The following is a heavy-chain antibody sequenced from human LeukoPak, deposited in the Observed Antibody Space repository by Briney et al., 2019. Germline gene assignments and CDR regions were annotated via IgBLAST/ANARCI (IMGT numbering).Heavy chain of an antibody. V-gene: IGHV1-2*02. J-gene: IGHJ6*03. CDR3: ARGADYYGSGRRYDMDV. CDR1: GYTFTGYY. Sequence: ASVKVSCKASGYTFTGYYMHWVRQAPGQGLEWMGWINPNSGGTNYAQKFQGRVTMTRDTSISTAYMELSSLRSEDTAVYYCARGADYYGSGRRYDMDVWGKGTTVTVSS. D-gene: IGHD3-10*01. CDR2: INPNSGGT.